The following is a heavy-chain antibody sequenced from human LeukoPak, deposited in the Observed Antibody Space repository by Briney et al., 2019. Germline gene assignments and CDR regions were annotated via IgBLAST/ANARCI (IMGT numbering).Heavy chain of an antibody. Sequence: ASVKASCKASGYTFTSYDINWVRQATGQGLEWMGWMNPNSGNTGYAQKFQGRVTMTRNTSISTAYMELSSLRSEDTAVYYCARLVAARLSWFDPWGQGTLVTVSS. CDR3: ARLVAARLSWFDP. D-gene: IGHD6-6*01. CDR1: GYTFTSYD. V-gene: IGHV1-8*01. CDR2: MNPNSGNT. J-gene: IGHJ5*02.